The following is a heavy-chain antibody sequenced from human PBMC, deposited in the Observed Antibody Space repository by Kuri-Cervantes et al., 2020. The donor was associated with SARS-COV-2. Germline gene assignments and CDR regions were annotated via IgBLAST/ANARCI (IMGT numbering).Heavy chain of an antibody. CDR3: ARSFTSDFWSGYPSAYYYYKDV. V-gene: IGHV4-59*08. CDR2: IYYGGNT. J-gene: IGHJ6*03. CDR1: GGSISGYF. D-gene: IGHD3-3*01. Sequence: ESLKISCTVSGGSISGYFWTWIRQSPGKGLEWIGYIYYGGNTNYNPFLKSRVTISVDTPKNQFSLRLTSVTAADTAVYYCARSFTSDFWSGYPSAYYYYKDVWGKGTTVTVSS.